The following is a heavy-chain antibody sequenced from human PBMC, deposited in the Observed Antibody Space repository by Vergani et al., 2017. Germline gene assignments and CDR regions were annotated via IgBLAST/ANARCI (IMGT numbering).Heavy chain of an antibody. Sequence: QVQLVQSGAEVKKPGASVKVSCKASGYTFTGYYMNWVRQAPGQGLEWMGWINPNSGGTNYAQKFQGRVTMTRDTSISTAYMELSRLRSYDTAVYYCARPFGRGCTVIAYWGQGTLVTVSS. CDR1: GYTFTGYY. D-gene: IGHD3-16*02. CDR2: INPNSGGT. J-gene: IGHJ4*02. CDR3: ARPFGRGCTVIAY. V-gene: IGHV1-2*02.